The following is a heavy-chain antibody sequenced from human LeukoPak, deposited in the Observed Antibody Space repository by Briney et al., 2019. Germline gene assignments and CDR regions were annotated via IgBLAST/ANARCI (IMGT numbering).Heavy chain of an antibody. Sequence: SPGGSLRLSCAASGFTFDDYGMSWVRQAPGKGLEWVAGINWNGGSTGYGDSVKGRFTISRDNAKNSLYLQMNSLRAEDTALYHCARFSLGELSHFDYWGQGTLVTVSS. CDR3: ARFSLGELSHFDY. J-gene: IGHJ4*02. CDR2: INWNGGST. CDR1: GFTFDDYG. D-gene: IGHD3-16*02. V-gene: IGHV3-20*01.